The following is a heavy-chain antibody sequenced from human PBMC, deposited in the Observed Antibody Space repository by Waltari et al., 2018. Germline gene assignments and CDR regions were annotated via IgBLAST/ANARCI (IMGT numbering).Heavy chain of an antibody. CDR1: GFTFISYA. V-gene: IGHV3-30*01. CDR2: IAYDGSNK. J-gene: IGHJ4*02. CDR3: AKYNSSGCDY. D-gene: IGHD6-19*01. Sequence: QVQLVESGGGVVQPGRSLRLSCAASGFTFISYAMPWVRQAPGKGLEWVAVIAYDGSNKYYADSVKGRFTISRDNSKNTLYLQMNSLRAEDTAVYYCAKYNSSGCDYWGQGTLVTVSS.